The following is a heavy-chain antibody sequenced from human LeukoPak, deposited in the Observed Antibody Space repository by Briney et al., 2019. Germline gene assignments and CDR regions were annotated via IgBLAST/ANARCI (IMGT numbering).Heavy chain of an antibody. CDR1: GYTFTSYG. Sequence: SVKVSCKASGYTFTSYGISWVRQAPGQGLEWMGGIIPIFGTANYAQKFQGRVTITTDESTSTAYMELSSLRSEDTAVYYCARVGGAARSYFDYWGQGTLVTVSS. CDR2: IIPIFGTA. V-gene: IGHV1-69*05. CDR3: ARVGGAARSYFDY. D-gene: IGHD6-6*01. J-gene: IGHJ4*02.